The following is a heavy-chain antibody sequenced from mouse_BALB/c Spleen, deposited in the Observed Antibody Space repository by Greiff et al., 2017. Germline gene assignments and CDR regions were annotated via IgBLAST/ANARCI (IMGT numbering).Heavy chain of an antibody. CDR2: ISYDGSN. J-gene: IGHJ2*01. CDR1: GYSITSGYY. Sequence: EVQLQESGPGLVKPSQSLSLTCSVTGYSITSGYYWNWIRQFPGNKLEWMGYISYDGSNNYNPSLKNRISITRDTSKNQFFLKLNSVTTEDTATYYCARDRYDPPFDYWGQGTTLTVSS. D-gene: IGHD2-14*01. V-gene: IGHV3-6*02. CDR3: ARDRYDPPFDY.